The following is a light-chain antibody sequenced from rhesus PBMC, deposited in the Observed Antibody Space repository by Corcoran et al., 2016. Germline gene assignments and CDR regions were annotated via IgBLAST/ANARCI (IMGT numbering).Light chain of an antibody. V-gene: IGKV3-53*01. CDR3: QKYSSSPLT. CDR1: QSVGSS. J-gene: IGKJ4*01. Sequence: QVILTQSPATLSLSPGERATLSCRASQSVGSSLAWYQQKPGHAPRLLIYGASSRATGIPDRFSGGGSGTEFTLTISSLEAEDFAVYYCQKYSSSPLTFGGGTKVEIK. CDR2: GAS.